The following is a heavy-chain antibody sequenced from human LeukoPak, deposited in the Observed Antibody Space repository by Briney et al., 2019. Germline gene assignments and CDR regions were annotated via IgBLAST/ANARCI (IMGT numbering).Heavy chain of an antibody. J-gene: IGHJ4*02. Sequence: SETLSLTCTVSGGSISSDYWSWIRQPPGKGLEWIGYIYYSGSTNYNPSLKSRVTISIDTSKNQFSLKLSSVTAADTAVYYCARDRPGGSSLDYWGQGTLVTVSS. CDR2: IYYSGST. D-gene: IGHD6-13*01. CDR3: ARDRPGGSSLDY. V-gene: IGHV4-59*01. CDR1: GGSISSDY.